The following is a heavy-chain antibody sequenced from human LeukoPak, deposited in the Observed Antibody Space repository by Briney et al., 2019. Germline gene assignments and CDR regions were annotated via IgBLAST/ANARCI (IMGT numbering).Heavy chain of an antibody. CDR2: ISGSGGST. CDR1: GFTFSSYA. J-gene: IGHJ4*02. Sequence: PRGSLRLSCAASGFTFSSYAMSWVRQAPGKALEWVSAISGSGGSTYYADSVKGRFTISRDNSKNTLYLQMNSLRAEDTAVYYCAKVAEQQLELPFDYWGQGTLVTVSS. CDR3: AKVAEQQLELPFDY. V-gene: IGHV3-23*01. D-gene: IGHD6-13*01.